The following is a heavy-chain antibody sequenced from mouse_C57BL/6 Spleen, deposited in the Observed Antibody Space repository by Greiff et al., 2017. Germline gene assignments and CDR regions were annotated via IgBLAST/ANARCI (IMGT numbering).Heavy chain of an antibody. CDR1: GYTFTGYW. V-gene: IGHV1-9*01. J-gene: IGHJ1*03. Sequence: VQLQQSGAELMKPGASVKLSCKATGYTFTGYWIEWVKQRPGHGLEWIGEILPGSGSTNYNDKFKGKATFTADPSSNTAYMQLSSLTTEDSAIYNCARTGLRRYFEGWGTGTTVTVSS. CDR3: ARTGLRRYFEG. D-gene: IGHD2-2*01. CDR2: ILPGSGST.